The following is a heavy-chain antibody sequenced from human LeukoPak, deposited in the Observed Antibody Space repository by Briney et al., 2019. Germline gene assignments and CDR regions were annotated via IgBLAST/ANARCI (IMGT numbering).Heavy chain of an antibody. CDR1: GFTFSSYA. V-gene: IGHV3-23*01. D-gene: IGHD3-22*01. Sequence: TGXXLRLSCAASGFTFSSYAMSWVRQAAGKGLEWVSVISGSGDKTYYADSVKRQFTISRDNSQNTLYLQMNSLRAEDTAVYYCAKWIYYYDSSGYYWGQGTLVTVSS. J-gene: IGHJ4*02. CDR3: AKWIYYYDSSGYY. CDR2: ISGSGDKT.